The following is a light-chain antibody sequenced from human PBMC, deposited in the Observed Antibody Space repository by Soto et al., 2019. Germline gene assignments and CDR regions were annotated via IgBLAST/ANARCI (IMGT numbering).Light chain of an antibody. V-gene: IGKV1-5*01. CDR3: QQDDRYSWT. CDR1: QSVSNW. CDR2: DVS. J-gene: IGKJ1*01. Sequence: DIQMTQSPSTLSASVGERVTITCRASQSVSNWLAWYQQKPGKAPKVLIYDVSSLDRGVPSRFSGSGSGTEPILTIIGLQPDDFATYYCQQDDRYSWTFGQGTK.